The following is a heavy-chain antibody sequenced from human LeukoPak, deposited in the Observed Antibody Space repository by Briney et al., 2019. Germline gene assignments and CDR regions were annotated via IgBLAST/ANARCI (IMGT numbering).Heavy chain of an antibody. CDR2: ISSSSSYI. V-gene: IGHV3-21*01. CDR1: GFTFSSYS. D-gene: IGHD3-9*01. Sequence: GGSLRLSCAASGFTFSSYSMNWVRQVPGKGLEWVSSISSSSSYIYYADSVKGRFTISRDNAKNSLYLQMNSLRAEDTAVYYCATHRGYFERPFDYWGQGTLVTVSS. CDR3: ATHRGYFERPFDY. J-gene: IGHJ4*02.